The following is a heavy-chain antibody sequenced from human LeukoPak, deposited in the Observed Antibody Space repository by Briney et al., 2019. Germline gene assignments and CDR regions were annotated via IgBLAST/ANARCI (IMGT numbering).Heavy chain of an antibody. V-gene: IGHV4-59*01. Sequence: SETLSLTCTVSGGSISSYYWSWIRQPPGKGLEWIGYIYYSGSTNYNPSLKSRVTISVDTSKNQFSLKLSSVTAADTAVYYCARLHCGGDCYSWYFQHWGQGTLFTVSS. CDR2: IYYSGST. J-gene: IGHJ1*01. CDR3: ARLHCGGDCYSWYFQH. D-gene: IGHD2-21*02. CDR1: GGSISSYY.